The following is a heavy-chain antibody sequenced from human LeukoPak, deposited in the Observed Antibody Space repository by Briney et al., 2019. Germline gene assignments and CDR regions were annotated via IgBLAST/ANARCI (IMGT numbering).Heavy chain of an antibody. CDR3: ARGDIVVVPAAILNWFDP. J-gene: IGHJ5*02. CDR2: IYYSGST. V-gene: IGHV4-31*03. Sequence: KPSETLSLTCTVSGGSISSGGYYWSWIRQHPGKGLEWFGYIYYSGSTYYNPSLKSRVTISVDTSKNQFSLKLSSVTAADTAVYYCARGDIVVVPAAILNWFDPWGQGTLVTVSS. CDR1: GGSISSGGYY. D-gene: IGHD2-2*02.